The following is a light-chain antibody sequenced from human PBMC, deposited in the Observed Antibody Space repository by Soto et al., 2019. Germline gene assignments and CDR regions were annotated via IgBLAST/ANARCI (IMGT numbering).Light chain of an antibody. CDR2: EVS. Sequence: QSALTQPPSASGSPGQSVTISCTGTSSEVGGYNYVSWYQQHPGKAPKFLIFEVSRRPSGVPDRFSGSKSGNTASLTVSGLQADDEADYYCSSYAGSNNPVIFGGGTKVTVL. J-gene: IGLJ2*01. CDR3: SSYAGSNNPVI. V-gene: IGLV2-8*01. CDR1: SSEVGGYNY.